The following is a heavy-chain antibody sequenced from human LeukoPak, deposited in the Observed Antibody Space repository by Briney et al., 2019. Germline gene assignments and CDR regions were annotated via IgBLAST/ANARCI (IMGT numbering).Heavy chain of an antibody. CDR1: GFTFSNAR. J-gene: IGHJ4*02. CDR3: AREVGATPPYFDY. V-gene: IGHV3-21*01. CDR2: ISSSSSYI. Sequence: GGSLRLSCAASGFTFSNARMNWVRQAPGKGLEWVSSISSSSSYIYYADSVKGRFTISRDNAKNSLYLQMNSLRAEDTAVYYCAREVGATPPYFDYWGQGTLVTVSS. D-gene: IGHD1-26*01.